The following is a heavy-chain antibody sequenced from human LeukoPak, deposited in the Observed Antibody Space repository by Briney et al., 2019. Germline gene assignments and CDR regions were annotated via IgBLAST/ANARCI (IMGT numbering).Heavy chain of an antibody. J-gene: IGHJ4*02. CDR3: AREGGFYCSSTSYYGLDY. CDR2: IYYSGST. V-gene: IGHV4-30-4*08. D-gene: IGHD2-2*01. CDR1: GGSISSGDYY. Sequence: SQTLSLTCTVSGGSISSGDYYWSWIRQPPGKGLEWIGYIYYSGSTYYNPSLKSRVTISVDTSKNQFSLKLSSVTAADTAVYYCAREGGFYCSSTSYYGLDYWGQGTLVTVSS.